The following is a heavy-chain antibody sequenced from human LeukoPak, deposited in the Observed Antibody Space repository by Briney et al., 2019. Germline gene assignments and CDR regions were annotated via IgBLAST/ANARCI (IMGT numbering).Heavy chain of an antibody. D-gene: IGHD3-9*01. CDR3: ARSPDILTGENFDY. J-gene: IGHJ4*02. Sequence: ASVKVSCKASGYTFTGYYMHWVRQAPGQGLEWMGWINPKTGGTKYAQRFQGRVTMTRDTSISTAYMEVSRLRSDDTAVYYCARSPDILTGENFDYWGQGTLVTVSS. CDR1: GYTFTGYY. V-gene: IGHV1-2*02. CDR2: INPKTGGT.